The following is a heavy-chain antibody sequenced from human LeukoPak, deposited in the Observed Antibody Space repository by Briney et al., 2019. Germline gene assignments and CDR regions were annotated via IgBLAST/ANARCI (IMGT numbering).Heavy chain of an antibody. Sequence: GGSLRLSCAASGFTFKNYWMHWVRQAPGKGLVWVSRINSDGTTTNYADSVKGRFTISRDNAKNTLFLQMDSLRAEDTAIYYCAKDLVTGSLDYWGQGTLVTVSS. D-gene: IGHD3-10*01. CDR3: AKDLVTGSLDY. J-gene: IGHJ4*02. V-gene: IGHV3-74*01. CDR2: INSDGTTT. CDR1: GFTFKNYW.